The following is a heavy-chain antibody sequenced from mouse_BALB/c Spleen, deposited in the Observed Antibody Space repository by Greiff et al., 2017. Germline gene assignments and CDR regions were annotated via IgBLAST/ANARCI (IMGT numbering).Heavy chain of an antibody. D-gene: IGHD2-14*01. Sequence: QVQLKESGPGLVQPSQSLSITCTVSGFSLTSYGVHWVRQSPGKGLEWLGVIWSGGSTDYNAAFISRLSISKDNSKSQVFFKMNSLQANDTAIYYCARKDYRYGYFDVWGAGTTVTVSS. CDR3: ARKDYRYGYFDV. CDR1: GFSLTSYG. J-gene: IGHJ1*01. CDR2: IWSGGST. V-gene: IGHV2-2*02.